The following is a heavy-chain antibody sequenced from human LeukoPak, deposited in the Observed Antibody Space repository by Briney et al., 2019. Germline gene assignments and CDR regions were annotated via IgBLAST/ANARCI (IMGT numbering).Heavy chain of an antibody. Sequence: ASVKVSCKASGYTFSSYDINWVRQAPGQGLEWMGWMNPNSGDTGYAQKFQGRVTMTRNTSISTAYMDLSSLRSEDTAVYYCARGSGGATKYWGQGTLVTVSS. CDR3: ARGSGGATKY. V-gene: IGHV1-8*01. CDR2: MNPNSGDT. J-gene: IGHJ4*02. CDR1: GYTFSSYD. D-gene: IGHD1-26*01.